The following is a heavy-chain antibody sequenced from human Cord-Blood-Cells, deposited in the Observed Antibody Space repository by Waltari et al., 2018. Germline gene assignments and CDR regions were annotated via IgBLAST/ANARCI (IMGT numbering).Heavy chain of an antibody. V-gene: IGHV3-23*01. CDR1: GFTFRSYA. CDR2: ISGSGGST. J-gene: IGHJ4*02. D-gene: IGHD3-22*01. CDR3: AKAYYYDSSGFFDY. Sequence: EVQLLESGGGLVQPGGSLRLSCAASGFTFRSYAMSWVCQAAGKGLEWVSAISGSGGSTYYADSVKGRFTISRDNSKNTLYLQMNSLRAEDTAVYYCAKAYYYDSSGFFDYWGQGTLVTVSS.